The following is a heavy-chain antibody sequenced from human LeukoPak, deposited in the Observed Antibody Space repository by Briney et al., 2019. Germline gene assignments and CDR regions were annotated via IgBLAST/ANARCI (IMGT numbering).Heavy chain of an antibody. Sequence: PGGSLRLSCAVSGFTFRNHDMTWVRQTPGKGLEWVSGISATGGHTYYADSVQGRFTISRDNSKNTLSLQLNSLRAEDTAVYYCAKADYPTVSCIDDWGQGTLVTVSS. CDR2: ISATGGHT. J-gene: IGHJ4*02. CDR3: AKADYPTVSCIDD. V-gene: IGHV3-23*01. D-gene: IGHD2-15*01. CDR1: GFTFRNHD.